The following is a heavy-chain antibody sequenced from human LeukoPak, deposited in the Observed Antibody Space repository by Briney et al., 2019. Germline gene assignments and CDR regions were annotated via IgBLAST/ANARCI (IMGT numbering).Heavy chain of an antibody. CDR1: GFTFSGYS. Sequence: GGSLRLSCAASGFTFSGYSMNWVRQAPGKGLEWVSSISSSSSYIYYADSVKGRFTISRDNAKNSLYLQMNSLRAEDTAVYYCARVYDSSGYYSAFDIWGQGTMVTVSS. CDR3: ARVYDSSGYYSAFDI. D-gene: IGHD3-22*01. J-gene: IGHJ3*02. V-gene: IGHV3-21*01. CDR2: ISSSSSYI.